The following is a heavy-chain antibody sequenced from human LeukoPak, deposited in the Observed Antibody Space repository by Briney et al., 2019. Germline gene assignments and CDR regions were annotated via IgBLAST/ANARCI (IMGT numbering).Heavy chain of an antibody. D-gene: IGHD3-10*02. CDR3: ARDQDVRLWSLGYYGMDV. Sequence: ASVKVSCKASGYTFTSYAMNWVRQAPGQGLEWMGWINTNTRNPTYAQGFTGRFVFSLDTSVSTAYLQISSLKAEDTAVYYCARDQDVRLWSLGYYGMDVWGQGTTVTVSS. CDR2: INTNTRNP. CDR1: GYTFTSYA. V-gene: IGHV7-4-1*02. J-gene: IGHJ6*02.